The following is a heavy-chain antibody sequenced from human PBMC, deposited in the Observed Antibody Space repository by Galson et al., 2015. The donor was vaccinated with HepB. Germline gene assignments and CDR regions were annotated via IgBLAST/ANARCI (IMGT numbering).Heavy chain of an antibody. CDR1: GFTFSNYG. CDR2: IQSDGSNK. V-gene: IGHV3-30*02. J-gene: IGHJ6*02. CDR3: AKDSPPGYDILTGSYWYYYYGLDV. Sequence: SLRLSCAASGFTFSNYGIHWVRQAPGKGLEWVAFIQSDGSNKYYGDSVKGRFTISRDNSKNTLYLQMNSLRPEDTAVYYCAKDSPPGYDILTGSYWYYYYGLDVWGQGTTVTVSS. D-gene: IGHD3-9*01.